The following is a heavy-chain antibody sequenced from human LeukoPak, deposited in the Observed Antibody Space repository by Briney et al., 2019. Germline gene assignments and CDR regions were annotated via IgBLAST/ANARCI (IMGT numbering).Heavy chain of an antibody. V-gene: IGHV4-31*03. CDR3: ARASRRNYYDSSGIDY. CDR1: GGSISSGGYY. CDR2: IYYSGST. J-gene: IGHJ4*02. Sequence: SETLSLTYTVSGGSISSGGYYWSWIRQHPGKGLEWIGYIYYSGSTYYNPSLKSRVTISVDTSKNQFSLKLSSVTAADTAVYYCARASRRNYYDSSGIDYWGQGTLVTVSS. D-gene: IGHD3-22*01.